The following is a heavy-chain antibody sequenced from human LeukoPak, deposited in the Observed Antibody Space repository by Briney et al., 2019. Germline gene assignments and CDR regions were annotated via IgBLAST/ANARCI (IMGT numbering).Heavy chain of an antibody. CDR2: IYYNGST. CDR3: ARNGYDSSGYRFDY. V-gene: IGHV4-59*01. D-gene: IGHD3-22*01. CDR1: GASISSYY. Sequence: PSETLSLTCTVSGASISSYYWSWIRQPPGKGLEWIGNIYYNGSTSFHPSLKSRVTISVDTSKNQFSLRLSSVTAADTAVYYCARNGYDSSGYRFDYWGQGTLVTVSS. J-gene: IGHJ4*02.